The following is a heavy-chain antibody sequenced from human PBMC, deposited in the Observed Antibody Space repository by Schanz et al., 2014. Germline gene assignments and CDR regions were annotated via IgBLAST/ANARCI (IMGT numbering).Heavy chain of an antibody. CDR2: IQSDGSNK. D-gene: IGHD1-1*01. CDR1: GFTFSNYW. CDR3: VSESHCNNNCNLGGFDP. J-gene: IGHJ5*02. V-gene: IGHV3-7*01. Sequence: EVQLVESGGGLVQPGGSLRLSCAASGFTFSNYWMSWVRQAPGKGLEWVASIQSDGSNKYYVDSVRGRFTISRDNAKNAVFLHMNSLRAEDTSVYYCVSESHCNNNCNLGGFDPWGQGLLVVGSS.